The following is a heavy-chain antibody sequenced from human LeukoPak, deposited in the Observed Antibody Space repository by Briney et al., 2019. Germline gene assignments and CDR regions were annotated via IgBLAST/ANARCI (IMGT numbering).Heavy chain of an antibody. CDR1: GYSISSGYY. V-gene: IGHV4-38-2*02. J-gene: IGHJ4*02. CDR3: ARGGDYGAPGHHYFDY. Sequence: PSETLSLTCTVSGYSISSGYYWSWIRQPPGKGLEWIGEINHSGSTNYNPSLKSRVTISVDTSKNQFSLKLSSVTAADTAVYYCARGGDYGAPGHHYFDYWGQGTLVTVSS. CDR2: INHSGST. D-gene: IGHD4-17*01.